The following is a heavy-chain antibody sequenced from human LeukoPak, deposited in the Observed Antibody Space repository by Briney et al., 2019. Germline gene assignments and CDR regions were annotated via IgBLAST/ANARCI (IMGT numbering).Heavy chain of an antibody. Sequence: GRSLRLSCAASGFTFSSYSMHWVRQAPGKGLEWVTVIRDDGSNEYYADSVRGRFTISRDNSKNTLYLQMNSLSPEDTAVYYCARDYCSGGSCYSYSYYYYMDVWGKGTTVIVSS. J-gene: IGHJ6*03. CDR3: ARDYCSGGSCYSYSYYYYMDV. CDR1: GFTFSSYS. CDR2: IRDDGSNE. V-gene: IGHV3-33*01. D-gene: IGHD2-15*01.